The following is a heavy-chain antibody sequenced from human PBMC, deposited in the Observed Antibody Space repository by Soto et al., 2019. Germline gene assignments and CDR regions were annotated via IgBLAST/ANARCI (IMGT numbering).Heavy chain of an antibody. Sequence: GASVKVSCKASGFTFTGHYIHWVRQAPGQGLEWMGWINPKSGGTNYAQKFQGRLAITKDTSKSQVVLTMTHMDPVDTATYYCAHRPGFSMAFDYWGPGSLVTVSS. V-gene: IGHV1-2*02. CDR3: AHRPGFSMAFDY. J-gene: IGHJ4*02. CDR2: INPKSGGT. CDR1: GFTFTGHY. D-gene: IGHD3-10*01.